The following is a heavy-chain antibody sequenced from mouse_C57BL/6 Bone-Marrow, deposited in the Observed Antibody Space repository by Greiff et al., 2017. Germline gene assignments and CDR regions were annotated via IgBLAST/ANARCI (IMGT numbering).Heavy chain of an antibody. J-gene: IGHJ4*01. Sequence: VKLQQSGAELVRPGASVTLSCKASGYTFTDYEMHWVKQTPVHGLEWIGAIDPETGGTAYNQKFKGKAILTADKSSSTAYMELRSLTSEDSAVYYCTRTPYYYGSSVYAMDYWGQGTSVTVSS. CDR1: GYTFTDYE. D-gene: IGHD1-1*01. V-gene: IGHV1-15*01. CDR3: TRTPYYYGSSVYAMDY. CDR2: IDPETGGT.